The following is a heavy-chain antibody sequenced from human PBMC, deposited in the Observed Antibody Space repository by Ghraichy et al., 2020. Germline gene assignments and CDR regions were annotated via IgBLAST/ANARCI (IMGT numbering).Heavy chain of an antibody. CDR3: ARGGWDCSGGSCYSVNGDYYYAMDV. Sequence: GGSLRLSCAVSGSTFSTYTLHWVRQSPGKGLQWVAAISSDGSKKYYADSVKGRFTISRDNSKNTLYLQMNSLTLADTAVFYCARGGWDCSGGSCYSVNGDYYYAMDVWGQGTTVTVSS. CDR2: ISSDGSKK. J-gene: IGHJ6*02. D-gene: IGHD2-15*01. V-gene: IGHV3-30*04. CDR1: GSTFSTYT.